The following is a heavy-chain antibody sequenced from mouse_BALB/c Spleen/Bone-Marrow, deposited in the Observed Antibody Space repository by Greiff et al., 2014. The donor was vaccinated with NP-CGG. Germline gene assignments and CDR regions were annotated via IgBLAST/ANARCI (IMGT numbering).Heavy chain of an antibody. Sequence: QVQLKESGAELVKPGASVKLSCKASGYTFTNYYIYWVKQSPGQGLEWIGGINPSYGGTKFNEKFKTKATLTIDKSSSTAYIQLRSLTSADSEVYYCSRHYNRTPDYAMDYWGQGTSVTVSS. CDR3: SRHYNRTPDYAMDY. J-gene: IGHJ4*01. V-gene: IGHV1S81*02. CDR2: INPSYGGT. D-gene: IGHD1-1*01. CDR1: GYTFTNYY.